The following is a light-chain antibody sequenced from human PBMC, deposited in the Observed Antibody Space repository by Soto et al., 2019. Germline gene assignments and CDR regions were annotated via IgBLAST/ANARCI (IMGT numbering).Light chain of an antibody. V-gene: IGKV1-5*01. CDR1: QTIGTW. CDR3: QQYNSYPWT. Sequence: DIQMTQSPSTLSASVGDTVTITCRASQTIGTWLAWYQQKPGKAPKLLIYDASSLESGVPSRFSGSGSGTEFTLTISSLQPDDFATYYCQQYNSYPWTFGQGTKVDIK. CDR2: DAS. J-gene: IGKJ1*01.